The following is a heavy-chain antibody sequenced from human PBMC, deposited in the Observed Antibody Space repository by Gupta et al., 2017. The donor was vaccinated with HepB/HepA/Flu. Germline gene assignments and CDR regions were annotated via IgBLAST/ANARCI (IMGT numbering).Heavy chain of an antibody. CDR1: GFTFTNYW. CDR2: IKQDGTEQ. D-gene: IGHD1-7*01. CDR3: ARLELANYFYGMDV. J-gene: IGHJ6*02. Sequence: VQLVESGGGLVQPGGSLRLSCAASGFTFTNYWMSWVRQAPGKGLEWVANIKQDGTEQYSLDSVRGRFTVSRDNAKNSEYLHVNSLRVEDTAVYYCARLELANYFYGMDVWGQGTTVTVSS. V-gene: IGHV3-7*01.